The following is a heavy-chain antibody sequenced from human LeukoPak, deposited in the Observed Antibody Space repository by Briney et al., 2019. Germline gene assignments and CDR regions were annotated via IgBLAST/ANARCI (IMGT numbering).Heavy chain of an antibody. J-gene: IGHJ5*02. CDR1: GFPFSAYD. Sequence: GGSLRLSCETSGFPFSAYDMHWVRQAPGKGLEWVSAFGSAGDTYYPGAVRGRFTISRDYAKNSLYLQMNSLRAEDTAVYYCARDRFGITWGQGTLVTVSS. CDR2: FGSAGDT. CDR3: ARDRFGIT. D-gene: IGHD3-10*01. V-gene: IGHV3-13*01.